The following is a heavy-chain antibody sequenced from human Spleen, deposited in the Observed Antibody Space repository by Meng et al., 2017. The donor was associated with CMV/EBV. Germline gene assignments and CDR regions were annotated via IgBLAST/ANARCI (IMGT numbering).Heavy chain of an antibody. CDR3: VRDTVTTRSQHCYGIDV. CDR1: GFNYYGYW. Sequence: GGSLRLSCAASGFNYYGYWMTWVRPAPGKGLEWVSSISSSSSYIYYADSVKGRFTISRDNTKNSLYLQMNSLRAVDTVVYYCVRDTVTTRSQHCYGIDVWGQGTTVTVSS. D-gene: IGHD4-11*01. J-gene: IGHJ6*02. CDR2: ISSSSSYI. V-gene: IGHV3-21*01.